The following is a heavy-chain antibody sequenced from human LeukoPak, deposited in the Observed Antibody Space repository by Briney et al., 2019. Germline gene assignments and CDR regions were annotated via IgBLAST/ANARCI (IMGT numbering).Heavy chain of an antibody. CDR3: ARLEGYGYFDY. CDR2: IYYSGST. J-gene: IGHJ4*02. D-gene: IGHD5-24*01. Sequence: PSETLSLTCTVSGGSISSYYWSWIRQPPGKGLEWIGYIYYSGSTNYNPSLKSRVTISVDTSKSQFSLKLSSVTAADTAVYYCARLEGYGYFDYWGQGTLVTVSS. V-gene: IGHV4-59*01. CDR1: GGSISSYY.